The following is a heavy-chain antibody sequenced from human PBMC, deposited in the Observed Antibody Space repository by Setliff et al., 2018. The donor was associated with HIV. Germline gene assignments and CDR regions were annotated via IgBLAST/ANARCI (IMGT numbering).Heavy chain of an antibody. Sequence: SETLSLTCSVSGDSISSGSYFWGWIRQTPGKGLEWIGNIYYTGFAYYNPSLKSRVTISLDTSKTHFFLNLTSVTDAATAVYFCTREGRGDPAMATTRIDYWGQGKQVTVSS. J-gene: IGHJ4*02. V-gene: IGHV4-39*02. CDR2: IYYTGFA. CDR3: TREGRGDPAMATTRIDY. CDR1: GDSISSGSYF. D-gene: IGHD1-1*01.